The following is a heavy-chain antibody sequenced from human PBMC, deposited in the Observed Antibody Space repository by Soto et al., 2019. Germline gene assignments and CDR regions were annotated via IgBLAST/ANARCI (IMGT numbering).Heavy chain of an antibody. CDR1: GGTFSCYA. CDR3: ARANDYGDYRQAFDI. Sequence: QVKLVQSGAEVKKPGSSVKVSCKASGGTFSCYAISWVRQSPGQGLEWMGGIIPIFGTANYAQKFQGRVTITADESTSTAYMELSSLRSEDTAVYYCARANDYGDYRQAFDIWGQGTMVTVSS. CDR2: IIPIFGTA. J-gene: IGHJ3*02. V-gene: IGHV1-69*01. D-gene: IGHD4-17*01.